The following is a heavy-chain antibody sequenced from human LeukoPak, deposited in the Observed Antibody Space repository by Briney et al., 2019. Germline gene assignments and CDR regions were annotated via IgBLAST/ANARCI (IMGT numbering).Heavy chain of an antibody. V-gene: IGHV3-21*04. J-gene: IGHJ4*02. CDR3: ARVPGFSSSWYDC. Sequence: GGSLRLSCAASGFTFSSYSMNWVRQAPGKGLEWVSSISSSSSYIYYAGSVKGRFTISRDNAKNSLYLQMSSLRAEDTAVYYCARVPGFSSSWYDCWGQGTLVTVSS. CDR2: ISSSSSYI. CDR1: GFTFSSYS. D-gene: IGHD6-13*01.